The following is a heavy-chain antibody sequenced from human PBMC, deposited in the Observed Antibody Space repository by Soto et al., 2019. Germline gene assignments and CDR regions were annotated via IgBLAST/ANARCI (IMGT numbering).Heavy chain of an antibody. J-gene: IGHJ6*02. CDR2: IYPGDSDT. Sequence: GESLKISCKGSGYSFTSYWIGWVRQMPGKGLEWMGIIYPGDSDTRYSPSFQGQVTISADKSISTAYLQWSSLKASDTAMYYCARRLLIVGATTTHDYGMDVWGQGTTVTVSS. V-gene: IGHV5-51*01. D-gene: IGHD1-26*01. CDR1: GYSFTSYW. CDR3: ARRLLIVGATTTHDYGMDV.